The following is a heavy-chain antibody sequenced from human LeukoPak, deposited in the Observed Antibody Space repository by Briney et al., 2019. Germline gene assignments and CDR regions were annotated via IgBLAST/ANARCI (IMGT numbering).Heavy chain of an antibody. Sequence: KTSETLSLTCTVSGGSISSGGYYWSWIRQPPGKGLEWIGYIYHSGSTYYNLSLKSRVTLSVDRSKNQFSLKLSSVTAADTAVYYCASLWFGDFDYWGQGTLVTVSS. D-gene: IGHD3-10*01. CDR1: GGSISSGGYY. CDR2: IYHSGST. V-gene: IGHV4-30-2*01. J-gene: IGHJ4*02. CDR3: ASLWFGDFDY.